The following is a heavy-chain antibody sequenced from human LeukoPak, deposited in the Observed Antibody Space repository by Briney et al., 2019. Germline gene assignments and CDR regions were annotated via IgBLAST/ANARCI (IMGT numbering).Heavy chain of an antibody. D-gene: IGHD2-2*01. CDR2: ISAYNGNT. Sequence: KAGESLKISCKGSGYSFTSYGISWVRQAPGQGLEWMGWISAYNGNTNYAQKLQGRVTMTTDTSTSTAYMELRSLRSDDTAVYYCALVVVPAALDTFDYWGQGTLVTVSS. J-gene: IGHJ4*02. CDR1: GYSFTSYG. V-gene: IGHV1-18*01. CDR3: ALVVVPAALDTFDY.